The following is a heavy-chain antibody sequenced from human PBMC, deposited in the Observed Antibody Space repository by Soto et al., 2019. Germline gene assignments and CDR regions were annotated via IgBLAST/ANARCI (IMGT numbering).Heavy chain of an antibody. V-gene: IGHV4-4*07. D-gene: IGHD2-2*01. CDR2: ISTSGST. J-gene: IGHJ4*02. CDR1: GGSLSSYS. CDR3: ARGSCRSSSWYGFDH. Sequence: QVQLQESGPGLVKPSETLSLTCSVSGGSLSSYSWRWIRQPSWKGLELIGRISTSGSTNYNPSRKSRVTMSVDTSKNKFLLRLSSVTAADTAVYYCARGSCRSSSWYGFDHWGQGTLVTVSS.